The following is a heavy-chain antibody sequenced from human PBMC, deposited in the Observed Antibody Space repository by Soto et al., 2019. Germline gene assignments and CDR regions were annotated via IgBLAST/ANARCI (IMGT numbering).Heavy chain of an antibody. CDR3: ARARFCSSTSCYREALDF. J-gene: IGHJ3*01. D-gene: IGHD2-2*01. V-gene: IGHV1-69*02. CDR1: GGPSRSYT. CDR2: IIPILGIP. Sequence: QVQLVQSGPEVKKPGSSVKVSCRASGGPSRSYTLTWVRQAPGHGLEWMGRIIPILGIPDYAPQFQGRVSITAGKSTNTAYMELSSLGSDDTAVYYCARARFCSSTSCYREALDFWGQGTMVTVA.